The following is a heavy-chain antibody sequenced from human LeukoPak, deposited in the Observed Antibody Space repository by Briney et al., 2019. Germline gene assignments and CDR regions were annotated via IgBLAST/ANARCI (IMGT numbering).Heavy chain of an antibody. CDR1: GLTFSSYD. V-gene: IGHV3-13*01. Sequence: PGGSLRLSCAASGLTFSSYDMHWVRQAPGKGLEWVSSIGATGDTYYAGSVKGRFTISRENAKNSLYLQMNSLRAEDTAVYYCARDPAPGYCSSTSCYLIVPDYYYGMDVWGQGTTVTVSS. CDR2: IGATGDT. CDR3: ARDPAPGYCSSTSCYLIVPDYYYGMDV. J-gene: IGHJ6*02. D-gene: IGHD2-2*01.